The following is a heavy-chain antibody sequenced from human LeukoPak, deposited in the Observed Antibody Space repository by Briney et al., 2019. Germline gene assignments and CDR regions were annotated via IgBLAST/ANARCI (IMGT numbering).Heavy chain of an antibody. CDR3: ARFVGGWYFGYFDY. J-gene: IGHJ4*02. D-gene: IGHD6-19*01. CDR2: IYYSGST. CDR1: GGSISSYY. Sequence: PSETLSLTCTVSGGSISSYYWSWIRQPPGKGLEWIGYIYYSGSTNYNPSLKSRVTISVDTSKNQFSLKLSSVTAADTAVYYCARFVGGWYFGYFDYWGQGTLVTVSS. V-gene: IGHV4-59*08.